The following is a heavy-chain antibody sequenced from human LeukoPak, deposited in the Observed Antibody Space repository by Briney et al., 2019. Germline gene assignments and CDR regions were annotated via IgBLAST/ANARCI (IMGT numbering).Heavy chain of an antibody. J-gene: IGHJ3*02. Sequence: GASVKVSCKASGYTFTSYGISWVRQAPGQGLEWMGWISAYNGNTNYAQKLQGRVTMTRNTSISTAYMELSSLRSEDTAVYYCARGPYYDSSGYYSNVAFDIWGQGTMVTVSP. CDR1: GYTFTSYG. CDR3: ARGPYYDSSGYYSNVAFDI. V-gene: IGHV1-18*01. CDR2: ISAYNGNT. D-gene: IGHD3-22*01.